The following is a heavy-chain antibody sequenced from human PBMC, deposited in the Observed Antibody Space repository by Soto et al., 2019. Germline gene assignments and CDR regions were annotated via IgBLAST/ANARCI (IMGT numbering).Heavy chain of an antibody. CDR1: GFSLTTSGVG. CDR3: AHRVLRTVFGLVTTTAIYFDF. J-gene: IGHJ4*02. D-gene: IGHD3-3*01. CDR2: IYWDDDK. Sequence: QITLNESGPTQVKPRQTLTLTCTFSGFSLTTSGVGVGWIRQSPGKAPEWLALIYWDDDKGYSPSLKSRLTITKDTSKNQVVLTMDDLDPADTATYYCAHRVLRTVFGLVTTTAIYFDFWGQGTPVAVSS. V-gene: IGHV2-5*02.